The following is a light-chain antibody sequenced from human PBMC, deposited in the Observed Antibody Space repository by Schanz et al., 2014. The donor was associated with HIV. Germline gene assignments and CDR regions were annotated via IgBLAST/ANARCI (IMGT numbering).Light chain of an antibody. CDR2: GAS. J-gene: IGKJ1*01. CDR1: QTITSNF. Sequence: EIVLTQSPGTLSLFPGERAALSCRASQTITSNFLAWYQQRPGQAPRLLIYGASSRATGIPDRFSGSGSGTDFTLTISRLEPEDFAVYYCQQYGSSPATFGQGTKVEIK. CDR3: QQYGSSPAT. V-gene: IGKV3-20*01.